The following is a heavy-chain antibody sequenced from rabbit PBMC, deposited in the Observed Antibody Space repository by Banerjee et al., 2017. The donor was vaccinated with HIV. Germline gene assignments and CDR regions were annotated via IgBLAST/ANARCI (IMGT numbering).Heavy chain of an antibody. J-gene: IGHJ4*01. V-gene: IGHV1S45*01. D-gene: IGHD1-1*01. Sequence: QEQLEESGGDLVKPEGSLTLTCTASGFSFSSSCWICWVRQAPGKGLEWIACIYAGSSGSTYYASWAKGRFTISKTSSTTVTLQMTSLTAADTATYFCTRTYGSSSGYASPFNLWGPGTLVTVS. CDR2: IYAGSSGST. CDR1: GFSFSSSCW. CDR3: TRTYGSSSGYASPFNL.